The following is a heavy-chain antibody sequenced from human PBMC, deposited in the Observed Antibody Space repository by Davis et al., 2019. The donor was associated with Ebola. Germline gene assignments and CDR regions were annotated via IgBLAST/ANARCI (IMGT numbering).Heavy chain of an antibody. CDR1: GFTFSSYW. J-gene: IGHJ4*02. CDR3: ARVRGSNSLDC. D-gene: IGHD4-23*01. V-gene: IGHV3-7*01. Sequence: PGGSLRLSCAASGFTFSSYWMTWVRQAPGKGLEWVANIKQDGAEKYFVDSVKDRFTISRDNAKNSLYLQMNSLRAEDTAVYYCARVRGSNSLDCWGQGTLVSVSS. CDR2: IKQDGAEK.